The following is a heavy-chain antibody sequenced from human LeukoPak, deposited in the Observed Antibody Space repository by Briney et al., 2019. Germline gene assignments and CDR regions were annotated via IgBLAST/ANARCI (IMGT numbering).Heavy chain of an antibody. D-gene: IGHD3-10*01. Sequence: ASVKVSCKASGYTFTSYGISWVRQAPGQGLEWMGWISANDGNTDYPQKLQGRVTMTTDTSTSTAYMELRSLRSDNTAVYYCARESHVTREDYWGQGTLVTVSS. CDR3: ARESHVTREDY. CDR2: ISANDGNT. CDR1: GYTFTSYG. J-gene: IGHJ4*02. V-gene: IGHV1-18*01.